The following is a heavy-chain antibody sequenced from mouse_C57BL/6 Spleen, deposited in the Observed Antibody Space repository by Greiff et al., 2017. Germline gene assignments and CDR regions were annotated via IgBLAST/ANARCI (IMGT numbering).Heavy chain of an antibody. V-gene: IGHV5-16*01. CDR2: INYDGSST. J-gene: IGHJ2*01. Sequence: EVLLVESEGGLVQPGSSMKLSCTASGFTFSDYYMAWVRQVPEKGLEWVANINYDGSSTYYLDSLKSRFIISRDNAKNILYLQMSSLKSEDTATYYCAREDYGSPFYFDYWGQGTTLTVSS. D-gene: IGHD1-1*01. CDR3: AREDYGSPFYFDY. CDR1: GFTFSDYY.